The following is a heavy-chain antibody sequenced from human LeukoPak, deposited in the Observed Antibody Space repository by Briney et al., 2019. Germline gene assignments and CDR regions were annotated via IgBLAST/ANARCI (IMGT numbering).Heavy chain of an antibody. Sequence: GGSLRLSCAASGFTFSSYAMSWVRQAPGKGLEWVSAISGSGGSTYYADSVKGRFTISRDNSKNTLYLQMNSLRAEDTAVYYCARDGELGYCSGGSRSTTSYYYYGMDVWGQGTTVTVSS. CDR3: ARDGELGYCSGGSRSTTSYYYYGMDV. J-gene: IGHJ6*02. CDR1: GFTFSSYA. D-gene: IGHD2-15*01. CDR2: ISGSGGST. V-gene: IGHV3-23*01.